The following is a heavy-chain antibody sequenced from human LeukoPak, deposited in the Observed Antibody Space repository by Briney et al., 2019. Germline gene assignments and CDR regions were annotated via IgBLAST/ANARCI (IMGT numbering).Heavy chain of an antibody. D-gene: IGHD1-26*01. CDR3: ARGADVYYYYYMDV. CDR1: GGTFSSYA. J-gene: IGHJ6*03. V-gene: IGHV1-2*02. CDR2: INPNSGGT. Sequence: ASVKVSCKASGGTFSSYAISWVRQAPGQGLEWMGWINPNSGGTNYAQKFQGRVTITRDTSISTAYMELSRLRSDDTAVYYCARGADVYYYYYMDVWGKGTTVTVSS.